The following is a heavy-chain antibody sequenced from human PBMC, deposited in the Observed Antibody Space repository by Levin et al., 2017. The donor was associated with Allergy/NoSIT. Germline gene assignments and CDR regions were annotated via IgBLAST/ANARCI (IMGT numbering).Heavy chain of an antibody. CDR2: ISWHSRSI. V-gene: IGHV3-9*01. J-gene: IGHJ3*02. D-gene: IGHD4/OR15-4a*01. Sequence: SCFASGFRFDDYAIHWVRQAPGKGLEWISGISWHSRSIGYADSVRGRFAISRDNAKRVVHLQMNSLRIEDTALYYCVKMGRDYGAGIHAQDIWGQGTMVSVSS. CDR1: GFRFDDYA. CDR3: VKMGRDYGAGIHAQDI.